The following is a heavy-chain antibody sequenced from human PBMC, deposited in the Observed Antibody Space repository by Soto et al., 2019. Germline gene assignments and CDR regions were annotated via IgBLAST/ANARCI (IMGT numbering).Heavy chain of an antibody. D-gene: IGHD2-15*01. V-gene: IGHV4-31*03. CDR3: ARSWGFLLAATNWFDP. Sequence: SETLSLTCTVSGGSISSGGYYWSWIRQHPGKGLEWIGYIYYSGSTYYNPSLRSRVTISVDTSKNQFSLKLSSVTAADTTVYYCARSWGFLLAATNWFDPWGQGTLVTVSS. CDR2: IYYSGST. CDR1: GGSISSGGYY. J-gene: IGHJ5*02.